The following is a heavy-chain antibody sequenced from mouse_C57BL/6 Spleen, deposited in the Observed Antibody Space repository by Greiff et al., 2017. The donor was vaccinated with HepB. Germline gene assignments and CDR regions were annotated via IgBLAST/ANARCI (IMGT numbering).Heavy chain of an antibody. J-gene: IGHJ2*01. V-gene: IGHV1-80*01. CDR2: IYPGDGDT. D-gene: IGHD2-10*02. Sequence: VQLQQSGAELVKPGASVKISCKASGYAFSSYWMNWVKQRPGKGLEWIGQIYPGDGDTNYNGKFKGKATLTADKSSSTAYMQLSSLTSEDSAVYFCARSGYDPYYFDYWGPGTTLTVSS. CDR3: ARSGYDPYYFDY. CDR1: GYAFSSYW.